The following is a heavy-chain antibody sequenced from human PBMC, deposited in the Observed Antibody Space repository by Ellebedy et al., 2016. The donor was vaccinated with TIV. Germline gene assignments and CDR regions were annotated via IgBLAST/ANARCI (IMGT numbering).Heavy chain of an antibody. V-gene: IGHV3-23*01. CDR2: ISGSGGST. D-gene: IGHD1-26*01. J-gene: IGHJ4*02. Sequence: GESLKISCAASGFTFSSYAMSWVRQAPGKGLEWVSAISGSGGSTYYADSVKGRSTISRDNSKNTLYLQMNSLRAEDTAVYYCASTIVGANDYWGQGTLVTVSS. CDR1: GFTFSSYA. CDR3: ASTIVGANDY.